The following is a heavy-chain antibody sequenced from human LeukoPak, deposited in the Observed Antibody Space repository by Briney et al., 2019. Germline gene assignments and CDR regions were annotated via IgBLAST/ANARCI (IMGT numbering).Heavy chain of an antibody. D-gene: IGHD3-22*01. Sequence: ASVKVSCKASGYTFTSYAIHWVRQAPGQRLEWMGWINAGNGNTKYSQKFQGRVTITRDTSASTAYMELSSLRSEDTAVYYCARRSYYYDSSGKRKIPQFDYWGQGTLVTVSS. J-gene: IGHJ4*02. V-gene: IGHV1-3*01. CDR3: ARRSYYYDSSGKRKIPQFDY. CDR1: GYTFTSYA. CDR2: INAGNGNT.